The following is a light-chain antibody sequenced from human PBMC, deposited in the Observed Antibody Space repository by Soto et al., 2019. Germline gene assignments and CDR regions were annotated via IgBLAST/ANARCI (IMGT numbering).Light chain of an antibody. V-gene: IGKV1-39*01. CDR2: AAS. CDR1: QSISSY. CDR3: QQSYSMPYA. J-gene: IGKJ3*01. Sequence: DIQMSQSPSSLSASVGDRVTITCRASQSISSYLNWYQQKPGKAPKLLIYAASSLQSGVPSRFSGSGSGTEFTLTIISLQPEDYATYFCQQSYSMPYALGPGTKVDIK.